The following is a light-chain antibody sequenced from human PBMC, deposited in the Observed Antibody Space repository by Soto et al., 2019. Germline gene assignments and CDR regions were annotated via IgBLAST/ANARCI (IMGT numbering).Light chain of an antibody. CDR3: QHYNSYSGT. CDR1: QTISSW. J-gene: IGKJ1*01. Sequence: DIQMTQSPSTLSGSVGDRVTIACRASQTISSWLAWYQQKPGKAPKLLIYKASTLKSGVPSRFSGSGSGTEITLTISSLQPDDFATYYCQHYNSYSGTFGQGTKVDIK. CDR2: KAS. V-gene: IGKV1-5*03.